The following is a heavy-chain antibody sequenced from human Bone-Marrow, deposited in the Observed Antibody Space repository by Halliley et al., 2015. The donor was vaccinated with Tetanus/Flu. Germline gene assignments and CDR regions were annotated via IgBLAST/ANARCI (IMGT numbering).Heavy chain of an antibody. CDR2: ITVRSSYI. CDR3: ARAFDSSGSQYFEH. Sequence: CAASGFTFSSYTMNWVRQAPGRGLEWVASITVRSSYIYYADSVKGRFTISRDDSNNSLYLQLNSLRADDTAVYYCARAFDSSGSQYFEHWGQGTLVTVSS. D-gene: IGHD3-22*01. CDR1: GFTFSSYT. V-gene: IGHV3-21*01. J-gene: IGHJ1*01.